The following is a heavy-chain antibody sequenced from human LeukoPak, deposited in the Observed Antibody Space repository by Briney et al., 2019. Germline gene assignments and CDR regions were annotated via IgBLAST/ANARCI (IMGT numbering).Heavy chain of an antibody. CDR1: GGSFSGYY. CDR2: INHSGST. Sequence: SETLSLTCAVYGGSFSGYYWSWIRQPPGKGLEWIGEINHSGSTNYNPSLKSRVTISVDTSKNQFSPKLSSVTAADTAVYYCARGRYYDYVWGSYRYDYWGQGTLVTVSS. V-gene: IGHV4-34*01. J-gene: IGHJ4*02. D-gene: IGHD3-16*02. CDR3: ARGRYYDYVWGSYRYDY.